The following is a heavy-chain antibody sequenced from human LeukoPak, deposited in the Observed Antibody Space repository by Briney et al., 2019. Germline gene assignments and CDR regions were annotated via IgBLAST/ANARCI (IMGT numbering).Heavy chain of an antibody. Sequence: ASVKVSCKASGDTFTRQIFSWVRQAPGQGREWMGRFLPGFKLPTYAHAFQGRVTISTDKATSTAYMELSSLRSGDTAIYYCARVTKGSGDYVGYYFDSWGQGTLVTVSA. CDR2: FLPGFKLP. CDR1: GDTFTRQI. V-gene: IGHV1-69*02. J-gene: IGHJ4*02. CDR3: ARVTKGSGDYVGYYFDS. D-gene: IGHD3-16*01.